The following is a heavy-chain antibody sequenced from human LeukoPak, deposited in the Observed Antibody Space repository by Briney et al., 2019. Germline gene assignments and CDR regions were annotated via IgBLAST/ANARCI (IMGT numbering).Heavy chain of an antibody. CDR2: IYRSGAT. V-gene: IGHV4-30-2*01. J-gene: IGHJ5*02. D-gene: IGHD3-22*01. CDR1: GGSISSGGYS. CDR3: AKGDYDSSAYTRFDP. Sequence: PSQTLSLTCAVSGGSISSGGYSWSWIRQPPGKGLEWIGYIYRSGATYYNPSLKSRVTISVDRSKNQFSLQLSSVTAADTAVYYCAKGDYDSSAYTRFDPWGQGTLVTVSS.